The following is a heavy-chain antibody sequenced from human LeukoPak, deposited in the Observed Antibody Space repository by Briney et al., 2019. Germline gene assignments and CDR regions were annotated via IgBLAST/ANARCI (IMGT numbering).Heavy chain of an antibody. Sequence: GGSLRLSCAASGFTLNTNDMNWVRQAPGKRLEWVSIMYPWGSAFYTDSVKGRFTVTRDESKNMLFLQMNTVRPDDTAMYYCVRRGGGDNCRWGQGALVTVSS. CDR1: GFTLNTND. D-gene: IGHD4-23*01. J-gene: IGHJ4*01. CDR2: MYPWGSA. V-gene: IGHV3-66*02. CDR3: VRRGGGDNCR.